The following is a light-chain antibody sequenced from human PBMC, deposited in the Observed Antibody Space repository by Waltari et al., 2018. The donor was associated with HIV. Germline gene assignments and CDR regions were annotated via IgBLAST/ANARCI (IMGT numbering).Light chain of an antibody. CDR3: QQYNNWLT. CDR2: DVS. Sequence: IVMTQSPATLSVSPGERATLSCRARQSVNTNLAWYQQKPGQAPRLLIDDVSTRATGIPARFSGSGSGTEFTLTISSLQSEDFAIYYCQQYNNWLTFGGGTKVEIK. V-gene: IGKV3-15*01. J-gene: IGKJ4*01. CDR1: QSVNTN.